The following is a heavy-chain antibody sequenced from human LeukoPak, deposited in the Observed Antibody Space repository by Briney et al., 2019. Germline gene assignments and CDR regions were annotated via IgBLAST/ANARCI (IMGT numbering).Heavy chain of an antibody. Sequence: GASVKVSCKASGGTFSSYAISWVRQAPGQGLEWMGRIIPILGIANYAQKFQGRVTITADKSTSTAYMELSSLRSEDTAVYYCARERTGNSDSSGHYDYWGQGTLVTVSS. J-gene: IGHJ4*02. CDR2: IIPILGIA. CDR3: ARERTGNSDSSGHYDY. CDR1: GGTFSSYA. D-gene: IGHD3-22*01. V-gene: IGHV1-69*04.